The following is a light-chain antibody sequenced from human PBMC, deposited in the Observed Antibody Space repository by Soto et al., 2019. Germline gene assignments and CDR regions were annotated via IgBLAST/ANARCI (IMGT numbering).Light chain of an antibody. Sequence: EIVLTQSPGTLSLSPGDRATLSCRASQSVNNNYLAWYQQRPGQAPRLLIYDASSRATGIPDRFSGSGSGTDFTLTISRLEPEDFAVYYCQQYGTSRWTFGQGTKAEIK. CDR2: DAS. V-gene: IGKV3-20*01. CDR3: QQYGTSRWT. J-gene: IGKJ1*01. CDR1: QSVNNNY.